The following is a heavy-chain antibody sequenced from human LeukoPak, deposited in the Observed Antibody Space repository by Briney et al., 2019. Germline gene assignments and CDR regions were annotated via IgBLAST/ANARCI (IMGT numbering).Heavy chain of an antibody. J-gene: IGHJ3*02. Sequence: GGSLRLSCAASGFTFSSYGMHWVRQAPGKGLEWVAFIRYDGSNKYYADSVKGRFTISRDNSKNTQYLQMNSLRAEDTAVYYCAKDRVRPGRGQVCGSCYSDAFDIWGQGTMVTVPS. CDR2: IRYDGSNK. V-gene: IGHV3-30*02. CDR1: GFTFSSYG. D-gene: IGHD2-15*01. CDR3: AKDRVRPGRGQVCGSCYSDAFDI.